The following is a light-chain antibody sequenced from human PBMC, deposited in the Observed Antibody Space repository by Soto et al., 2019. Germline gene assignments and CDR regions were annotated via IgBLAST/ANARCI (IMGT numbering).Light chain of an antibody. CDR3: SSYTCSTTLGV. V-gene: IGLV2-14*01. CDR2: EVS. CDR1: NSDVGGYDY. J-gene: IGLJ3*02. Sequence: QSALTQPASVSGSPGQSITISCTGTNSDVGGYDYVSWYQQHPGKAPKLMIYEVSHRPSGVSNRFSGSRSGNTASLTISGLKAEDEADYYCSSYTCSTTLGVFGGGTKLTFL.